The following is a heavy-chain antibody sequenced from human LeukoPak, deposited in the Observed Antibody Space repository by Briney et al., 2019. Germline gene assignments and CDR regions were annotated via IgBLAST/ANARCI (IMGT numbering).Heavy chain of an antibody. CDR3: AAGVTYYYDSSGPTPGSTFDI. J-gene: IGHJ3*02. Sequence: GGSLRLSCAASGXTFSDYYMSWIRQAPGKGQEWVSYISSSSYTNYADSVKGRFTISRDNAKNSLYLQMNSLRAEDTAVYYCAAGVTYYYDSSGPTPGSTFDIWGQGTKVTVSS. CDR1: GXTFSDYY. V-gene: IGHV3-11*06. CDR2: ISSSSYT. D-gene: IGHD3-22*01.